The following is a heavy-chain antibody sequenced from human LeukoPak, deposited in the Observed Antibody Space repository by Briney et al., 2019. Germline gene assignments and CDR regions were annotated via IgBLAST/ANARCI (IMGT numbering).Heavy chain of an antibody. J-gene: IGHJ4*02. CDR3: AKDLRGTLSSRGPFEY. D-gene: IGHD1-1*01. CDR2: ISGNGDIT. V-gene: IGHV3-23*01. CDR1: GFAFSSYA. Sequence: GGSLRLSCAASGFAFSSYAMSWVRQAPEKGLEWVSAISGNGDITYYADTVKGRFSGSRDNSKNTLYLQLNSLRAEDTAVYYCAKDLRGTLSSRGPFEYWGQGTLVTVSS.